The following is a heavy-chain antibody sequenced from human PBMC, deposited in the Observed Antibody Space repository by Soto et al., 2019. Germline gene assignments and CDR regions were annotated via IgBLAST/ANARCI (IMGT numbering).Heavy chain of an antibody. D-gene: IGHD3-16*01. J-gene: IGHJ4*02. V-gene: IGHV1-18*04. CDR1: GYTFTSYG. Sequence: ASVKVSCKASGYTFTSYGISWVRQAPEQGLEWMGWISAYNGNTNYAQKLQGRVTMTTDTSTSTAYMELRSLRSDDTAVYYCARDLSVSYDYVWGSFGDYWGQGTLVTVSS. CDR2: ISAYNGNT. CDR3: ARDLSVSYDYVWGSFGDY.